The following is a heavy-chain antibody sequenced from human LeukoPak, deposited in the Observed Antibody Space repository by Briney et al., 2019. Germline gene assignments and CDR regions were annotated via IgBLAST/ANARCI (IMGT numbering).Heavy chain of an antibody. Sequence: TGGSLRLSCAASGFTVSSNYMSWVRQAPGKGLECVSVIYSGGSTYYADSVKGRFTISRHNSKNTLYLQMNSLRAEDTAVYYCARLGASSGISFDYWGQGTLVTVSS. J-gene: IGHJ4*02. D-gene: IGHD3-22*01. V-gene: IGHV3-53*04. CDR1: GFTVSSNY. CDR2: IYSGGST. CDR3: ARLGASSGISFDY.